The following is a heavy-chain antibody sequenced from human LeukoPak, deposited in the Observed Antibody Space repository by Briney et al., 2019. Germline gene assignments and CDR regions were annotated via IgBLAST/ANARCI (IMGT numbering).Heavy chain of an antibody. D-gene: IGHD3-3*01. CDR2: INYDGTDT. V-gene: IGHV3-74*01. CDR3: ARGRFSHGFDV. J-gene: IGHJ3*01. Sequence: ESLTLSCVASGFTFSNYWIHWVRHVQGKGLGWDSHINYDGTDTIYAKSVKGRFTVSRDNGKNTVYLLMNSLRAGDTAVYYCARGRFSHGFDVWGEGAMVTVSS. CDR1: GFTFSNYW.